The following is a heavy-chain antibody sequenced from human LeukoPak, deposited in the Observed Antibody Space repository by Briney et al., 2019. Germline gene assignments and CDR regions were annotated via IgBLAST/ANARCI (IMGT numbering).Heavy chain of an antibody. CDR2: ISWNSGSI. V-gene: IGHV3-9*01. J-gene: IGHJ4*02. Sequence: QPGGSLRLSCAASGFTFSSYAMHWVRQAPGKGLEWVSGISWNSGSIGYADSVKGRFTISRDNAKNSLYLQMNSLRAEDTALYYCAKDSSSWYGGADYWGQGTLVTVSS. CDR1: GFTFSSYA. CDR3: AKDSSSWYGGADY. D-gene: IGHD6-13*01.